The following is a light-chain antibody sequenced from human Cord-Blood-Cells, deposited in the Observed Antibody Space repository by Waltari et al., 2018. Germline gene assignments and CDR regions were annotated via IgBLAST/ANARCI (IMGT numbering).Light chain of an antibody. V-gene: IGLV2-11*01. CDR2: DVS. CDR1: SSDVGGYNY. J-gene: IGLJ2*01. CDR3: CSYAGSYTLV. Sequence: QSALTQPRSVSGSPGQSVTISCTGTSSDVGGYNYVSWYQQHPGKAPKLMIYDVSKRPSGVPDRFSGSKSGNTASLTISGPQAEDEADYYYCSYAGSYTLVFGGGTKLTVL.